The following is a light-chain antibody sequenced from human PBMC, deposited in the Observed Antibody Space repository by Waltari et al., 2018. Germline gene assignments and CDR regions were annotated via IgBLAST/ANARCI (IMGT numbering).Light chain of an antibody. CDR1: SSDVGKYNL. Sequence: QSALTQPASVSGSPGQSITISCTGTSSDVGKYNLVSWYQQHPGEVPKLMIYEVTKRPSGGFDRCSGSKSGNTASLTIAGLQAEDEADYFCCSFAGRGFSVIFGGGTKLTVL. V-gene: IGLV2-23*02. CDR2: EVT. J-gene: IGLJ2*01. CDR3: CSFAGRGFSVI.